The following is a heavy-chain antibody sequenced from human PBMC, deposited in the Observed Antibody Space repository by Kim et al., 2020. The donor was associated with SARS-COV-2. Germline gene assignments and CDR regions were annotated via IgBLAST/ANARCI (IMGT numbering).Heavy chain of an antibody. J-gene: IGHJ1*01. D-gene: IGHD3-22*01. V-gene: IGHV3-30*07. Sequence: KGRFTISRDNSKTTLYLQMHSLRAEDTAVYYCARDHYYDSSGYYTAEYFQHWGQGTLVTVSS. CDR3: ARDHYYDSSGYYTAEYFQH.